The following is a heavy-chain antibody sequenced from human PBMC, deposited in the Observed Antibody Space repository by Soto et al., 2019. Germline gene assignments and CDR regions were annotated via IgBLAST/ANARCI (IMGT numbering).Heavy chain of an antibody. V-gene: IGHV3-30*18. Sequence: PGGSLRLSCAASGFTFNTYGMHWVRQAPGKGLEWVAVISYDGSDKYYADSVKGRFIISRDNSKNTLYLQMNSLRAEDTAIYYCANSPNFYCSSPNCYKFYFDFWGQGALVTVSS. CDR3: ANSPNFYCSSPNCYKFYFDF. CDR1: GFTFNTYG. D-gene: IGHD2-2*02. CDR2: ISYDGSDK. J-gene: IGHJ4*02.